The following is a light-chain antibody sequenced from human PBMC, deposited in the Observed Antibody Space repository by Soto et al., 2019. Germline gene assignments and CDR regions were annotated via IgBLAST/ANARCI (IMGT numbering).Light chain of an antibody. Sequence: DIQMTQSPSSLSASVGDRVSITCRASQSISNYLNCYQQKPGKAPKVLIYAASSLQSVVPSRFSGGGSGTDFTLTISSLQPEDFATYYCQQSYNTPRTFGQGTKVEIK. V-gene: IGKV1-39*01. CDR1: QSISNY. CDR2: AAS. J-gene: IGKJ1*01. CDR3: QQSYNTPRT.